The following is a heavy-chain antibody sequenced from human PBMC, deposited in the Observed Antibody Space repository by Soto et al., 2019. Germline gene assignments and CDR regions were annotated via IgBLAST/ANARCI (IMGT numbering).Heavy chain of an antibody. J-gene: IGHJ5*02. CDR2: IYHSGST. CDR3: ARGGTRAMVKYTWFDP. CDR1: GGTISSGGYS. V-gene: IGHV4-30-2*01. D-gene: IGHD5-18*01. Sequence: SETLSLTCAVSGGTISSGGYSWSWIRQPPGKGLEWIGYIYHSGSTYYNPSLKSRVTISVDRSKNQFSLKLSSVTAADTAVYYCARGGTRAMVKYTWFDPWGQGTLVTVYS.